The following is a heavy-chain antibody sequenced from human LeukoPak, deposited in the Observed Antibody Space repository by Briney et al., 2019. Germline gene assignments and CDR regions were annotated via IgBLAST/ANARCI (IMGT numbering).Heavy chain of an antibody. CDR3: ARHRAEYYYGMDV. J-gene: IGHJ6*02. D-gene: IGHD6-25*01. CDR2: ISSSSSYI. Sequence: GGSLRLSCAASGFTFSSYSMNWVCQAPGKGLEWVSSISSSSSYIYYADSVKGRFTISRDNSKNTLYLQMNSLRAEDTAVYYCARHRAEYYYGMDVWGQGTTVTVSS. V-gene: IGHV3-21*04. CDR1: GFTFSSYS.